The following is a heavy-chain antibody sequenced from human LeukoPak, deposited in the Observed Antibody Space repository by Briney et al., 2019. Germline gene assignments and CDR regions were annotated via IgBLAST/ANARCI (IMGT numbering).Heavy chain of an antibody. CDR2: IYYTGST. D-gene: IGHD6-13*01. V-gene: IGHV4-39*01. Sequence: SETLSLTCTVSGGSISSSSYYWGWIRQPPGKGLEWIGSIYYTGSTYYNPSLKSRVTISVDTSKNQFSLKLSSVTAADTAVYYCARTKLVLDYYYGMDVWGQGTTVTVSS. CDR1: GGSISSSSYY. CDR3: ARTKLVLDYYYGMDV. J-gene: IGHJ6*02.